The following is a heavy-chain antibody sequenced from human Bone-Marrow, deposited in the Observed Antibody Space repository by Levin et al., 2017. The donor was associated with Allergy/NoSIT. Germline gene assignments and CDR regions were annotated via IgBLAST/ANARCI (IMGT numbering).Heavy chain of an antibody. J-gene: IGHJ4*02. CDR2: IYPGDSDT. CDR1: GYSFTSYW. V-gene: IGHV5-51*01. Sequence: HGESLKISCKGSGYSFTSYWIGWVRQMPGKGLEWMGIIYPGDSDTRYSPSFQGQVTISADKSISTAYLQWSSLKASDTAMYYCARSRSSRVLIFDYWGQGTLVTVSS. CDR3: ARSRSSRVLIFDY. D-gene: IGHD6-13*01.